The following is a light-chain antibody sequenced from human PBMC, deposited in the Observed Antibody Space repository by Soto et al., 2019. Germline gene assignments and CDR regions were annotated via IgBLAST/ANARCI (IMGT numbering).Light chain of an antibody. CDR2: DAS. CDR3: QHRGT. J-gene: IGKJ5*01. V-gene: IGKV3-11*01. Sequence: EIVLTQSPATLSLSPGERATLSCRASQSVSNYLGWYQQKPGQAPRLLIYDASNRATGIPARFSGSGSGTDFTLTISSLEPEDFGVYYCQHRGTFGQGTGLEIK. CDR1: QSVSNY.